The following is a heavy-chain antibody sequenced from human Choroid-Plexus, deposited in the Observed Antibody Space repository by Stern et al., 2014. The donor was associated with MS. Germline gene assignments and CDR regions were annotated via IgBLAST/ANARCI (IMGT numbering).Heavy chain of an antibody. J-gene: IGHJ5*02. D-gene: IGHD2/OR15-2a*01. CDR2: VSYDGSNK. Sequence: LVESGGGVVQPGRPLRLSCVASGFTFGSCAMHWVRQAPAKGLEWVAGVSYDGSNKYYADSVKGRFTISRDNSQNTLYMQMSSLRPEDTAVYYCAKDRQYLTYFFDHWGQGSLVTVSS. CDR3: AKDRQYLTYFFDH. CDR1: GFTFGSCA. V-gene: IGHV3-30*18.